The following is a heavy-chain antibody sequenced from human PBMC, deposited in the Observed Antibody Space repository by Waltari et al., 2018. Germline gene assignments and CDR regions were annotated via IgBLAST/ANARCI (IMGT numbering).Heavy chain of an antibody. CDR2: IHSDGKT. CDR3: TSGWGFDP. V-gene: IGHV3-53*01. D-gene: IGHD6-19*01. CDR1: GFTVSSKY. J-gene: IGHJ5*02. Sequence: EVQLVESGGGLIQPGGSLRLSCAASGFTVSSKYKSWVRQAQGKGLEWVSLIHSDGKTYYADSAKGRFTISRDNFKNTLYLQMNSLRAEDTAVYYCTSGWGFDPWGQGTLVTVSS.